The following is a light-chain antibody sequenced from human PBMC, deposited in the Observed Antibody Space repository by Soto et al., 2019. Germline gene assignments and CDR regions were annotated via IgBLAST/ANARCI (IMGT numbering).Light chain of an antibody. Sequence: QSVLTQPPSASGTPGQGVTISCSGSSSNIGSNPVNWYQQLPGTAPKLLIYSNDQRPSGVPDRFSGSKSGTSASLAISGLQSEDEADYYCAAWDDSLNGYVFGSGTKVTVL. V-gene: IGLV1-44*01. J-gene: IGLJ1*01. CDR1: SSNIGSNP. CDR2: SND. CDR3: AAWDDSLNGYV.